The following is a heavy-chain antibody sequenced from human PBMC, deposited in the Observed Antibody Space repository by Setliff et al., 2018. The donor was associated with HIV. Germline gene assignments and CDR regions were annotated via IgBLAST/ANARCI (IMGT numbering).Heavy chain of an antibody. J-gene: IGHJ1*01. V-gene: IGHV4-31*03. D-gene: IGHD2-8*01. CDR1: GGLITNDGYY. Sequence: PSETLSLTCTVSGGLITNDGYYWTWIRQHPEKGLEWIGYIYFNGKTYYNPSLGGRATMSVGTSKNQFSLMLSSVTAADTAVYYCARDMHANINAQDVWDQGTLVTVSS. CDR3: ARDMHANINAQDV. CDR2: IYFNGKT.